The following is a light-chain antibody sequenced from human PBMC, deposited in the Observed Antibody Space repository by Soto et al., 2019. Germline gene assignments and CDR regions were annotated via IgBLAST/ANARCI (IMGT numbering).Light chain of an antibody. CDR2: EVS. CDR3: SSYTSSSTLYV. V-gene: IGLV2-14*01. Sequence: QSALTQPRSVSGSPGQSVTISCTGTSSDVGIYNYVSWYQQHPGKAPKLMIYEVSNRPSGVSNRFSGSKSGNTASLTISGLQAEDEADYYCSSYTSSSTLYVFGTGTKLTVL. J-gene: IGLJ1*01. CDR1: SSDVGIYNY.